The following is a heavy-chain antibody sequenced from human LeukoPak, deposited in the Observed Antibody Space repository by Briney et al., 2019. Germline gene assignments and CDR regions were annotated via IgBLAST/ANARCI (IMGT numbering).Heavy chain of an antibody. D-gene: IGHD3-10*01. CDR2: INANSGGT. V-gene: IGHV1-2*02. CDR1: GYTFTGYY. Sequence: ASEKVSCKASGYTFTGYYMHWVRQAPGQGLEWMGWINANSGGTNYAQKFQGRVTMTRDTSISTAYMELSRLRSDDTAVYYCARDSPDGSGTYYNDSPDYWGQGTLVTVSS. CDR3: ARDSPDGSGTYYNDSPDY. J-gene: IGHJ4*02.